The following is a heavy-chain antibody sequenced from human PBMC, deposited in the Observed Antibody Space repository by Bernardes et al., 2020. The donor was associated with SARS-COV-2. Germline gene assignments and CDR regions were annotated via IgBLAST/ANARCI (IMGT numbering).Heavy chain of an antibody. D-gene: IGHD6-13*01. CDR2: ISGSGGST. J-gene: IGHJ6*03. CDR1: GFTFNNYA. V-gene: IGHV3-23*01. CDR3: AKQAIAPAGYYYYIDV. Sequence: GSLRLSCAASGFTFNNYAMSWVRQAPGKGLEWVSVISGSGGSTFYADSVKGRFTISRDNSKNTLYLQMNSLRAEDTAVYYCAKQAIAPAGYYYYIDVWGNGTTVTVSS.